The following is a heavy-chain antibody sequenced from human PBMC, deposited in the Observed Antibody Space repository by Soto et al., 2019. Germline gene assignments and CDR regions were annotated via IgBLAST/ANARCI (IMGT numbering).Heavy chain of an antibody. CDR3: AKGEKSSSSRTLDV. CDR2: ISGSGGST. CDR1: GFTFSSYG. Sequence: PGGSLRLSCAASGFTFSSYGMTWVRQAPGKGLEWVSVISGSGGSTYYADSVKGRFTISRDNSENTLYLQMNSLRAEDTAVYYCAKGEKSSSSRTLDVWGQGTTVTVSS. D-gene: IGHD6-6*01. J-gene: IGHJ6*02. V-gene: IGHV3-23*01.